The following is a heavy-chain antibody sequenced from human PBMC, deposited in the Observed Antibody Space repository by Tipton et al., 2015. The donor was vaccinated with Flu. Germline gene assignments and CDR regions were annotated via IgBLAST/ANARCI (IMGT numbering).Heavy chain of an antibody. CDR3: ARLDADTAMVGGFDS. V-gene: IGHV5-51*01. CDR2: IYPGDSDT. CDR1: GYSFTSYW. Sequence: VQLVQSGAEVKKPGESLKISCKGSGYSFTSYWIGWVRQMPGKGLEWMGIIYPGDSDTRYSPSFQGQVTISADKSISTAYLQRSSLKASDTAMYYCARLDADTAMVGGFDSWGQGTLVTVSS. J-gene: IGHJ4*02. D-gene: IGHD5-18*01.